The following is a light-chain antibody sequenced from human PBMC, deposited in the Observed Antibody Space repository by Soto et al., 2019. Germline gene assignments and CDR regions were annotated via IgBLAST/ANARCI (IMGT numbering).Light chain of an antibody. CDR2: LNSDGSH. CDR3: QTWGTGIRV. J-gene: IGLJ3*02. Sequence: QLVLTQSPSASASLGASVKLTCTLRSLHSSYAIAWHQQQPEKGPRYLMKLNSDGSHSKGDGIPDRFSGSSSGAERYLTISSLQSEDEADYYCQTWGTGIRVFGGGTKVTVL. CDR1: SLHSSYA. V-gene: IGLV4-69*01.